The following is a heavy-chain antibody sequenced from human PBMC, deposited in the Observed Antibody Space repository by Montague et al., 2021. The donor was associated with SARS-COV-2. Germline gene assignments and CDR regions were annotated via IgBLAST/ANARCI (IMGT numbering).Heavy chain of an antibody. CDR3: ARRGYSYGWGD. CDR2: VDYSGNT. CDR1: GGPISGSSDY. V-gene: IGHV4-39*01. Sequence: SETRSLTCTVTGGPISGSSDYWGWIRQSPGKGLEWIASVDYSGNTYYSPSLKSRLTISVDTSKNQFSLKLNSVTAADTALYYCARRGYSYGWGDWGQGTLVTVSS. D-gene: IGHD5-18*01. J-gene: IGHJ4*02.